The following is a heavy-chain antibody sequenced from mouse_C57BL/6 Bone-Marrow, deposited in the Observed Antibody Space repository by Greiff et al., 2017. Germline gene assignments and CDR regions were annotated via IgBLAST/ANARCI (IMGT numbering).Heavy chain of an antibody. CDR1: GFNIKDDY. CDR3: TTVTTVVAKGFAY. V-gene: IGHV14-4*01. J-gene: IGHJ3*01. CDR2: IEPENGDT. D-gene: IGHD1-1*01. Sequence: VQLQQSGAELVRPGASVKLSCTASGFNIKDDYMHWVKQRPEQGLEWIGWIEPENGDTEYASKFQGKATITADTSSNTAYLQLSSLTSEDTAVYYCTTVTTVVAKGFAYWGQGTLVTVSA.